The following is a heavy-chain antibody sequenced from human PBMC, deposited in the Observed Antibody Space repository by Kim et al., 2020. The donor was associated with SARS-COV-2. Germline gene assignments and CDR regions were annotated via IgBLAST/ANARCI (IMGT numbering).Heavy chain of an antibody. J-gene: IGHJ4*02. Sequence: NFVYAGKGRFTISRDNAKNSLYLQMNSLRAEDTAVYYCARRQPAANFDYWGQGTLVSVSS. V-gene: IGHV3-7*03. CDR3: ARRQPAANFDY. D-gene: IGHD2-2*01.